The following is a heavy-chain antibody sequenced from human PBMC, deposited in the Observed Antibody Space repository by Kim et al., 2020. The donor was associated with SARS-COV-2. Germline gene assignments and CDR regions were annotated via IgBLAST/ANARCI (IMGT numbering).Heavy chain of an antibody. CDR1: GYTFAGYF. CDR2: INPTTGGA. CDR3: ARVLRVGDFVQGGEY. D-gene: IGHD2-21*02. Sequence: ASVKVSCKASGYTFAGYFMHWVRQAPGQGPEWMGIINPTTGGATYGESFQGRVTMTRDTSTRTFYMELSSLRSDDTAVYYCARVLRVGDFVQGGEYWGQGTLVTVSS. V-gene: IGHV1-46*03. J-gene: IGHJ4*02.